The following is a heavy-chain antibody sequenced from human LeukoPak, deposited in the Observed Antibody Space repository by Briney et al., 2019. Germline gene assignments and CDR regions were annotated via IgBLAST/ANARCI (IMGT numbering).Heavy chain of an antibody. CDR3: ARGGYSSSSGASYYYYYMDV. V-gene: IGHV4-39*06. D-gene: IGHD6-6*01. Sequence: SETLSLTCTVSGGSITSSSYYWGWIRQPPGKGLEWIGEINHSGSTNYNPSLKSRVTISVDTSKNQFPLKLSSVTASDTAVDYCARGGYSSSSGASYYYYYMDVWGKGTTVTVSS. CDR2: INHSGST. J-gene: IGHJ6*03. CDR1: GGSITSSSYY.